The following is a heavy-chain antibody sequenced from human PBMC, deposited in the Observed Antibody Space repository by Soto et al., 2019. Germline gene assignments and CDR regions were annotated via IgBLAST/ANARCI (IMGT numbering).Heavy chain of an antibody. CDR1: GYTFTSYY. Sequence: PGASVKVSCKASGYTFTSYYMHWVRQAPGQGLEWMGIINPSGGSTSYAQKFQGRVTMTRDTSTSTVYMELSSLRSEDTAVYYCARDRGRDGYNHAFDIWGQGTMVTVSS. CDR3: ARDRGRDGYNHAFDI. D-gene: IGHD5-12*01. J-gene: IGHJ3*02. V-gene: IGHV1-46*01. CDR2: INPSGGST.